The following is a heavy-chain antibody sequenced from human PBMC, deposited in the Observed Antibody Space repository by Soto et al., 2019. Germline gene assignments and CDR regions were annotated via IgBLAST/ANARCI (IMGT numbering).Heavy chain of an antibody. D-gene: IGHD2-2*01. CDR1: GFTFSDYY. V-gene: IGHV3-11*05. CDR2: ISSSSSYT. J-gene: IGHJ1*01. Sequence: QVQLVESGGGLVKPGGSLRLSCAASGFTFSDYYMSWIRQAPGKGLEWVSYISSSSSYTNYADSVKGQFTISRDNAKNSLYLQMNSLRAEDTAVYYCARTHCSSTSCLRYFQHWGQGTLVTVSS. CDR3: ARTHCSSTSCLRYFQH.